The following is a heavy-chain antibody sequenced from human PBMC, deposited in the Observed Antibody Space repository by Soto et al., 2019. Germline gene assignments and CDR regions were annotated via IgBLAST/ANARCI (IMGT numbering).Heavy chain of an antibody. V-gene: IGHV3-30-3*01. CDR1: GFTFSSYA. J-gene: IGHJ5*02. CDR3: ARDGEQWLVRNWLDP. D-gene: IGHD6-19*01. CDR2: ISYDGSNK. Sequence: PGGSLRLSCAASGFTFSSYAMHWVRQAPGKWLEWVAVISYDGSNKYYADSVKGRFTISRDNSKNTLYLQMNSLRAEDTAVYYCARDGEQWLVRNWLDPWGQGT.